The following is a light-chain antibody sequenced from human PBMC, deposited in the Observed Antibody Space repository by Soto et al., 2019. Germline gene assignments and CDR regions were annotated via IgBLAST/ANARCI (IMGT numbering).Light chain of an antibody. CDR3: QQYGSSPRT. CDR2: GAS. CDR1: QSVAGNN. V-gene: IGKV3-20*01. J-gene: IGKJ2*02. Sequence: EMVLTQSPGTLSLSPGERATLSCRASQSVAGNNLAWYQQRPGQAPRLLISGASRRATGIPDRFSGSGSGTDFTLIITGLEPEDFAVYYCQQYGSSPRTFGQGTKLEIK.